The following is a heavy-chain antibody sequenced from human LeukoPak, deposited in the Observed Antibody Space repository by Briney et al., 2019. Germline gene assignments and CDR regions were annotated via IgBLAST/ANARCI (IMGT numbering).Heavy chain of an antibody. CDR2: ISQDGTEK. V-gene: IGHV3-7*01. J-gene: IGHJ4*02. D-gene: IGHD2-15*01. CDR3: AADGFCSGGACFRKNDF. Sequence: GGSLRLSCAASGLMFGNYWMTWVRQAPGKGLEWAASISQDGTEKFYVGPAEGRFTISRDNAKISLYVQMNSLSAEDTALYFCAADGFCSGGACFRKNDFWGQGTLVTVSS. CDR1: GLMFGNYW.